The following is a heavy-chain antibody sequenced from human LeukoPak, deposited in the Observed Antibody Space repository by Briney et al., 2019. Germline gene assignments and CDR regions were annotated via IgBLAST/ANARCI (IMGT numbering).Heavy chain of an antibody. J-gene: IGHJ5*02. Sequence: AETLSLTCSVCGGSISSYYWSWIRQPPGKGLEWIGYIYYSGSTNYNPSLKSRVTISVDTSKNQFSLKLSSVTAADTAVYYCARSLRVKGVGWFDPWGQGTLVTVSS. D-gene: IGHD3-16*01. CDR2: IYYSGST. V-gene: IGHV4-59*12. CDR3: ARSLRVKGVGWFDP. CDR1: GGSISSYY.